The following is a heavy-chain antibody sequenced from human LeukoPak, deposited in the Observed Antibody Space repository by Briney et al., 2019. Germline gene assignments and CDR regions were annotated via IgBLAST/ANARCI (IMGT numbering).Heavy chain of an antibody. CDR3: ATLISGWSLY. CDR1: GFSFSHYA. V-gene: IGHV3-74*01. D-gene: IGHD6-19*01. J-gene: IGHJ4*02. CDR2: INADGSTT. Sequence: GGSLRLSCAASGFSFSHYAMHWVRQAPGKGLVWVSRINADGSTTSYADSVRGRFTISRDNAKNTLYLQMNSLRAEDTAVYYCATLISGWSLYWGQGTLVTVSS.